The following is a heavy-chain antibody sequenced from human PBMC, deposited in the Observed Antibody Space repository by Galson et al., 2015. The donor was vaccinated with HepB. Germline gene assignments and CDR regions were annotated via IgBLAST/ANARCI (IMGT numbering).Heavy chain of an antibody. Sequence: ETLSLTCAVYGGSFSGYYWSWIRQPPGKGLEWIGEINHSGSTNYNPSLKSRVTISVDTSKNQFSLKLSSVTAADTAVYYCARRKYCSSTSCYAPSPYYFDYWGQGTLVTVSS. CDR2: INHSGST. D-gene: IGHD2-2*01. J-gene: IGHJ4*02. CDR3: ARRKYCSSTSCYAPSPYYFDY. CDR1: GGSFSGYY. V-gene: IGHV4-34*01.